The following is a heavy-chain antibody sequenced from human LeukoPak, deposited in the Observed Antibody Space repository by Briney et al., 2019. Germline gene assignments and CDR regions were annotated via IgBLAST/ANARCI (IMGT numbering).Heavy chain of an antibody. J-gene: IGHJ4*02. CDR1: VGTFSSYA. V-gene: IGHV1-69*05. CDR2: VITIFGTA. D-gene: IGHD6-13*01. Sequence: SVKISCKASVGTFSSYAISWVRQAPGHGLERMGGVITIFGTANYAQKFQGRVTITTDESTSTAYMELSSLRSEDTAVYYCASRTGNGGSSWYGPFDYWGQGTLVTVSS. CDR3: ASRTGNGGSSWYGPFDY.